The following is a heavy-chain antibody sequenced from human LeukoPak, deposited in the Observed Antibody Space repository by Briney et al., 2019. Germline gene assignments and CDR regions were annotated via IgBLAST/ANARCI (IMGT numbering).Heavy chain of an antibody. D-gene: IGHD3-22*01. CDR2: ISGSGGST. CDR1: GFSFSSSA. J-gene: IGHJ4*02. V-gene: IGHV3-23*01. CDR3: AKYAYYYDSSGYSAPRDY. Sequence: GGSLRLSCAASGFSFSSSAMHWVRQAPGKGLEWVSAISGSGGSTYYADSVKGRFTISRDNSKNTLYLQMNSLRAEDTAVYYCAKYAYYYDSSGYSAPRDYWGQGTLVTVSS.